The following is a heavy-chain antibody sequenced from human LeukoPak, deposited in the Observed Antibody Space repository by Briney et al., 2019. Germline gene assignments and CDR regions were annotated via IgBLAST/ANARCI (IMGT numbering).Heavy chain of an antibody. CDR1: GFTFSSYA. J-gene: IGHJ3*02. Sequence: GGSLRLSFAASGFTFSSYAMSWVRQAPGKGLEWDSGISASGDVTFHADPVKGRFTISRDNSKNTLYLQMNSLRAEDTAEYYCAKSLLTTASGTGRAFDIWGQGTMVTVSS. CDR2: ISASGDVT. V-gene: IGHV3-23*01. CDR3: AKSLLTTASGTGRAFDI. D-gene: IGHD1-26*01.